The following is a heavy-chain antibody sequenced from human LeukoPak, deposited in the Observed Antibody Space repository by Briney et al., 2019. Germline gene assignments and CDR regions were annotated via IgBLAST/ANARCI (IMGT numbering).Heavy chain of an antibody. V-gene: IGHV5-51*01. CDR1: GYSFTSYW. D-gene: IGHD6-6*01. J-gene: IGHJ6*04. CDR2: IYPGDSDT. CDR3: ARQRDPGSDYYYGMDV. Sequence: GESLKISCKGSGYSFTSYWIGWVRQMPGKGLEWMGIIYPGDSDTRYSPSFRGQVTISADKSISTAYLQWSSLKASDTAMYYCARQRDPGSDYYYGMDVWGKGTTVTVSS.